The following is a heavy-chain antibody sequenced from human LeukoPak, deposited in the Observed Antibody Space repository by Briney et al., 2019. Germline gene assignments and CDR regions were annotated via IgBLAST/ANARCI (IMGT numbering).Heavy chain of an antibody. Sequence: PGGSLRLSCAASGFTFSSYEMNWVRQAPGKGLEWVSYISSSGSTIYYADSVKGRFTISRDNSKNTLYLQMNSLRAEDTAVYYCATDGYNWNYWGQGTLVTVSS. CDR2: ISSSGSTI. D-gene: IGHD5-24*01. V-gene: IGHV3-48*03. CDR1: GFTFSSYE. CDR3: ATDGYNWNY. J-gene: IGHJ4*02.